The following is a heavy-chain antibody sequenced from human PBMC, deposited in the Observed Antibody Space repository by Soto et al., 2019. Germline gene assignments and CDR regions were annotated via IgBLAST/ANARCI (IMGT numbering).Heavy chain of an antibody. J-gene: IGHJ4*02. D-gene: IGHD2-21*02. Sequence: PGESLKISCKGSGYSFTSYWISWVRQMPGKGLEWMGRIDPSDSYTNYSPSFQGHVTISADKSISTAYLQWSSLKASDTAMYYCAISVVVTAMIFDYWGQGTLVTVSS. V-gene: IGHV5-10-1*01. CDR3: AISVVVTAMIFDY. CDR1: GYSFTSYW. CDR2: IDPSDSYT.